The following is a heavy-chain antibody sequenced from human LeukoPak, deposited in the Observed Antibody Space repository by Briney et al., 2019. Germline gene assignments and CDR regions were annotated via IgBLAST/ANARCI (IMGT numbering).Heavy chain of an antibody. CDR2: IKSKTDGGTT. CDR3: TTDVLDTAMVSGGDLDY. J-gene: IGHJ4*02. Sequence: GSLRLSCAASGFTFSNAWMNWVRQAPGKGLEWVGRIKSKTDGGTTDYAAPVKGRFTISRDDSKNTLYLQMNSLKTEDTAVYYCTTDVLDTAMVSGGDLDYWGQGTLVTVSS. D-gene: IGHD5-18*01. V-gene: IGHV3-15*07. CDR1: GFTFSNAW.